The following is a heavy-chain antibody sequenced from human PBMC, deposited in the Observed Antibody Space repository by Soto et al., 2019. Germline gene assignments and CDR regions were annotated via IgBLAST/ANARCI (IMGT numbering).Heavy chain of an antibody. D-gene: IGHD4-17*01. CDR3: ARARGFGDFPHRFDP. CDR1: GVSVGTFF. J-gene: IGHJ5*02. CDR2: SYGGYA. Sequence: PSETLSLPCTVSGVSVGTFFWRWIRQTTGGGLDVIAYSYGGYAHYSRSLQRRIRVSTATSKNQFSLQLKSVTAADTAVYFCARARGFGDFPHRFDPWGQGILVTVSS. V-gene: IGHV4-59*02.